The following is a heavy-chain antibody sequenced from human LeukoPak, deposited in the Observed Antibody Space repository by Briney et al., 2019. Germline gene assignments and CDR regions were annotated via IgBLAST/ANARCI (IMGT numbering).Heavy chain of an antibody. J-gene: IGHJ4*02. CDR3: ARGSLRYYYDSSGYDY. CDR2: INHSGST. D-gene: IGHD3-22*01. V-gene: IGHV4-34*01. CDR1: GGSFSGYY. Sequence: SETLSLTCAVYGGSFSGYYWSWIRQPPGKGLEWIGEINHSGSTNYNPSLKSRVTISVDTSKNQFSPKLSSVTAADTAVYYCARGSLRYYYDSSGYDYWGQGTLVTVSS.